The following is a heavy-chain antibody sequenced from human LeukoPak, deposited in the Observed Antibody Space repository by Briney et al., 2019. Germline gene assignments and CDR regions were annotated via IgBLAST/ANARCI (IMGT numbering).Heavy chain of an antibody. CDR1: GFTFSSYA. CDR2: NSGSGGST. J-gene: IGHJ4*02. V-gene: IGHV3-23*01. Sequence: GGSLRPSCAASGFTFSSYAMSWARQAPGKGLEWVSSNSGSGGSTYYADSVKGRFTISRDNSKNTLYLQMNSLRAEDTAVYYCAKHNLYCSSTSCYVNFDYWGQGTLVTVSS. CDR3: AKHNLYCSSTSCYVNFDY. D-gene: IGHD2-2*01.